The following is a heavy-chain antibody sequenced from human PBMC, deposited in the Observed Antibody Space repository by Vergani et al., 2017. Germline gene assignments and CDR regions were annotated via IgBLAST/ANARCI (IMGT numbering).Heavy chain of an antibody. V-gene: IGHV1-69*18. CDR1: GYTFTSYY. CDR3: ARVEVIEAYKYDILTAYLSRSGAFDI. CDR2: IIPIFGTV. J-gene: IGHJ3*02. D-gene: IGHD3-9*01. Sequence: QVQLVQSGAEVKKPGASVKVSCKASGYTFTSYYMHWVRQAPGQGLEWMGRIIPIFGTVNYAQNFQGRVTITADESTSTAYIELSSLRSEDTAVYYCARVEVIEAYKYDILTAYLSRSGAFDIWGQGTMVTVSS.